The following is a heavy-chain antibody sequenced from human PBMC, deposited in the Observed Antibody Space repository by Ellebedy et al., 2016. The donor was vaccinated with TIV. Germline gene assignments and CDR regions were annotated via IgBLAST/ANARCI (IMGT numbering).Heavy chain of an antibody. V-gene: IGHV3-64*01. D-gene: IGHD4/OR15-4a*01. Sequence: GGSLRLXXAASGFTFSNYAMYWVRQAPGKGLEYVSAFRSDGSSTYYANSVKGRFTISRDDSKNTLYLQMGSLRSDDMAVYYCARGGIGAFDYWGQGTLVTVSS. CDR2: FRSDGSST. CDR1: GFTFSNYA. CDR3: ARGGIGAFDY. J-gene: IGHJ4*02.